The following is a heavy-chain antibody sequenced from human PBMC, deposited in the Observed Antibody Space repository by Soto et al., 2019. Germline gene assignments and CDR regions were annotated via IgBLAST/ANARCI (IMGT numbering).Heavy chain of an antibody. V-gene: IGHV4-4*02. CDR3: ARSEATVLDY. CDR1: GGSMSSSNW. Sequence: QVQLQESGPGLVKPSGTLSLTCTVSGGSMSSSNWWNWVRQPPGKGLEWIGETHHSGPTNYNPSLKIRVTISVDKSKNHFSVKLSSVTAADTAVYYCARSEATVLDYWGQGTLVTVSS. CDR2: THHSGPT. J-gene: IGHJ4*02. D-gene: IGHD4-17*01.